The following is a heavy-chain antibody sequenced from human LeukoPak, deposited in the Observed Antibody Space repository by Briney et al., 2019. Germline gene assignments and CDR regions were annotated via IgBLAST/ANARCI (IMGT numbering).Heavy chain of an antibody. D-gene: IGHD3-22*01. Sequence: PGGSLRLSCVVSGFTFSSYAMSWVRQAPGKGLEWVSTISGSGGSTYYADSVKGRFTISRDNSKNTLYLQMNSLRAEDTAVYYCAKKGYYDSSSPGDYWGQGTLVTVSS. CDR2: ISGSGGST. V-gene: IGHV3-23*01. J-gene: IGHJ4*02. CDR1: GFTFSSYA. CDR3: AKKGYYDSSSPGDY.